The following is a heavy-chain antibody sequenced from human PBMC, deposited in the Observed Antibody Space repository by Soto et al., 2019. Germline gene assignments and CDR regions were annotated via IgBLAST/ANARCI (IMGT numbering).Heavy chain of an antibody. CDR2: IIPYYNTL. CDR1: EGTFNSYA. V-gene: IGHV1-69*01. J-gene: IGHJ4*02. CDR3: ASGASRWYPYFFDS. Sequence: QAQVVQSGAEVRKPGSSVKLSCKASEGTFNSYAIAWVRQAPGQGLEWMGGIIPYYNTLNYAQKFQDRVRITADDSTNTDYMELSILRSHDTAVYFCASGASRWYPYFFDSWAQGTLVTVSS. D-gene: IGHD6-13*01.